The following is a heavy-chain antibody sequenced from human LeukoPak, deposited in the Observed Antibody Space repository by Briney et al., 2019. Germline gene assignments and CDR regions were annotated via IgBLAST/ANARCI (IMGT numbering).Heavy chain of an antibody. V-gene: IGHV1-2*02. D-gene: IGHD6-19*01. CDR2: INPNSGGT. CDR1: GYTFTGYY. Sequence: ASVKVSCKASGYTFTGYYMHWVRQAPGQGLEWMGWINPNSGGTNYAQKFQGRVTMTRDTSISTAYMELSRLRSDDTAVYYCARGQIAGYSSGWCPSSYYGMDVWGQGTTVTVSS. CDR3: ARGQIAGYSSGWCPSSYYGMDV. J-gene: IGHJ6*02.